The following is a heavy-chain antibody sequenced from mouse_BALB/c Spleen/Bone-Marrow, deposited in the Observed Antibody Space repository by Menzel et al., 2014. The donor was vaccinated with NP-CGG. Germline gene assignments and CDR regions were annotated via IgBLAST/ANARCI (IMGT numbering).Heavy chain of an antibody. V-gene: IGHV1-77*01. J-gene: IGHJ3*01. CDR3: ARTTTATSY. Sequence: VQLQQSGAELARPGASVKLSCKASGYTFTDYYINWMKQRTGQGLEWIGEIYPGSDNTYYNEKFKGKATLTADKSSSTTYMQLSSLTFEDSAVYFCARTTTATSYWGQGTLVTVSA. CDR2: IYPGSDNT. D-gene: IGHD1-2*01. CDR1: GYTFTDYY.